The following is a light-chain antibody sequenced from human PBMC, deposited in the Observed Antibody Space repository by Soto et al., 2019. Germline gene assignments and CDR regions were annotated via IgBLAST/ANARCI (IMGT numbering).Light chain of an antibody. CDR2: DAS. V-gene: IGKV3-11*01. J-gene: IGKJ4*01. CDR3: QQRSNALT. CDR1: QSVSSY. Sequence: EIVLTQSPATLSLSPGERATLSCRASQSVSSYLAWYQQKPGQAPRLLIYDASNRATGIPARFSGSGSGTDFTRTISSLEPEDVAVYYCQQRSNALTFGGWTKVEIK.